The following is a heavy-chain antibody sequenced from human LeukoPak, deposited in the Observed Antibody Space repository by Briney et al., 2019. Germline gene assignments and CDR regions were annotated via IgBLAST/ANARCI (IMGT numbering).Heavy chain of an antibody. Sequence: PSETLSLTCTVSGVSINGYYWSWIRQPPGKGLEWIGYIYYSGSSNNNPSLKSRVTISVDTSKNQFSLKLNSVTAADTAVYYCARRLTQYDCFDPWGQGILVTVSS. V-gene: IGHV4-59*01. CDR3: ARRLTQYDCFDP. CDR2: IYYSGSS. CDR1: GVSINGYY. D-gene: IGHD2-2*01. J-gene: IGHJ5*02.